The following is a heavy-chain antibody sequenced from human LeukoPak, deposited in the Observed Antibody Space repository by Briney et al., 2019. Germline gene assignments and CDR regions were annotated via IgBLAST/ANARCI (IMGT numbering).Heavy chain of an antibody. D-gene: IGHD1-7*01. CDR3: ARYRYNWNLIPYYFDY. CDR2: IKQDGSEK. J-gene: IGHJ4*02. CDR1: GFTFSRHG. Sequence: GGSLRLSCAAFGFTFSRHGMNWVRQAPGKGLEWVANIKQDGSEKYYVDSVKGRFTISRDNAKNSLYLQMNSLRAEDTAVYYCARYRYNWNLIPYYFDYWGQGTLVTVSS. V-gene: IGHV3-7*01.